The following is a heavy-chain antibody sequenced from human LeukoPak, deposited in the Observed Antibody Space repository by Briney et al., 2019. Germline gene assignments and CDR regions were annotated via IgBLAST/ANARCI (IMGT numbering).Heavy chain of an antibody. V-gene: IGHV3-43D*03. CDR3: AKDSKAVTGTGNIDY. Sequence: GGSLRLSCAASGFTFDDYAMHWVRQAPGKGMEWVSLISWDGGSSYYTDSVKGRFTISRDNSTNSLYLQMNSLRAQDTALYYCAKDSKAVTGTGNIDYWGQGTLVTVSS. D-gene: IGHD6-19*01. J-gene: IGHJ4*02. CDR2: ISWDGGSS. CDR1: GFTFDDYA.